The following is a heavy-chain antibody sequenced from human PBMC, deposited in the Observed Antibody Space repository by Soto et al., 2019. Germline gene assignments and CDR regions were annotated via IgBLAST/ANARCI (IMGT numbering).Heavy chain of an antibody. CDR3: AKGRANTIFGVDTLFDF. CDR2: ISGNGGTT. CDR1: GFTFSSHA. D-gene: IGHD3-3*01. J-gene: IGHJ4*02. V-gene: IGHV3-23*01. Sequence: GGSLRLSCAASGFTFSSHAMSWVRQAPGKGLEWVALISGNGGTTNYADSVKGRFTISRDNSRNTLYLQTNNLGPEDTAVYYCAKGRANTIFGVDTLFDFWGQGTLVTVSS.